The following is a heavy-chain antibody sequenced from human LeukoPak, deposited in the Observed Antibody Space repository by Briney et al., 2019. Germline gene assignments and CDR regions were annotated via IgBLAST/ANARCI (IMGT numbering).Heavy chain of an antibody. D-gene: IGHD3-10*01. CDR1: GFTFSSSP. J-gene: IGHJ4*02. V-gene: IGHV3-23*01. CDR3: TRVDGCAWPTDW. CDR2: ISDSGHIT. Sequence: GGSLRLSCAASGFTFSSSPMNWVRQAPGKGLEWVSIISDSGHITHYADSVKGRFTISRDNSKNTLYLQVDSLRVEDTAVYYCTRVDGCAWPTDWWGQGTLVIVSS.